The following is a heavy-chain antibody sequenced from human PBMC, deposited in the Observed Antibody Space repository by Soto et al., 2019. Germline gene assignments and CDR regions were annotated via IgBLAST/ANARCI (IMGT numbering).Heavy chain of an antibody. CDR2: ISYDGSNK. J-gene: IGHJ6*03. CDR3: AKDAELVRYYYYYYMDV. V-gene: IGHV3-30*18. Sequence: VQLVESGGGVVQPGRSLRLSCAASGFTFSSYGMHWVRQAPGKGLEWVAVISYDGSNKYYADSVKGRFTISRDNSKNTLYLQMNSLRAEDTAVYYCAKDAELVRYYYYYYMDVWGKGTTVTVSS. CDR1: GFTFSSYG. D-gene: IGHD6-13*01.